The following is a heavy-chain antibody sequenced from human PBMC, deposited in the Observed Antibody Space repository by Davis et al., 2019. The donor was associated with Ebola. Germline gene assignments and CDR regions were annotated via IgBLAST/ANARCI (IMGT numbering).Heavy chain of an antibody. Sequence: ASVKVSCKGSGYTFTSYGISWVRQAPGQGLEWMGWINPYNGNIKYPQKLQGRVTMTTDTSTSTAYMELRSLRSDDTAVYYCATFYCSGGNCYSWFDPWGQGTLVTVSS. CDR3: ATFYCSGGNCYSWFDP. D-gene: IGHD2-15*01. CDR1: GYTFTSYG. V-gene: IGHV1-18*01. J-gene: IGHJ5*02. CDR2: INPYNGNI.